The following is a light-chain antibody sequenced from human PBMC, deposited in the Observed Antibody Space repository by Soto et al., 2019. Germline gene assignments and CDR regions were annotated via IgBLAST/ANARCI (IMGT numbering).Light chain of an antibody. V-gene: IGLV2-14*01. J-gene: IGLJ1*01. CDR3: SSYTSSNTLEV. Sequence: QSALIQPASVSGSPGQSITISCTGTSRDVGGSNYVSWYQHHPHRAPKLLIYEVSYRPSGVSSRFSGSKSGNTASLTISGRQAEDDDDYYCSSYTSSNTLEVFGVGTKLTVL. CDR2: EVS. CDR1: SRDVGGSNY.